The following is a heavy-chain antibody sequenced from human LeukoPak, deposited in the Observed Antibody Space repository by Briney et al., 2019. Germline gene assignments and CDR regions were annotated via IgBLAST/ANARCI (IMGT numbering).Heavy chain of an antibody. CDR2: IRYDVSKI. CDR3: AKDGRGLRDPYYFDY. J-gene: IGHJ4*02. CDR1: RFTFSGYG. D-gene: IGHD2-21*02. V-gene: IGHV3-30*02. Sequence: GGSLRLSCAASRFTFSGYGMHWVRQAPGKGLEWVAFIRYDVSKIDYADSVKGRFTISRDNSKNTLYLQMNRLTTEDTAVYYCAKDGRGLRDPYYFDYWGQGTLVTVSS.